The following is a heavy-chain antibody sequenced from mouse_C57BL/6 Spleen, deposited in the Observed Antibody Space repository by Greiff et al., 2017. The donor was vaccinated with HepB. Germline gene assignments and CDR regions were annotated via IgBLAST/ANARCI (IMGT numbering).Heavy chain of an antibody. D-gene: IGHD2-10*01. J-gene: IGHJ4*01. CDR2: ISDGGSYT. V-gene: IGHV5-4*01. Sequence: EVKVVESGGGLVKPGGSLKLSCAASGFTFSSYAMSWVRQTPEKRLEWVATISDGGSYTYYPDNVKGRFTISRDNAKNNLYLQMSHLKSEDTAMYYCARDPTIAMDYWGQGTSVTVSS. CDR1: GFTFSSYA. CDR3: ARDPTIAMDY.